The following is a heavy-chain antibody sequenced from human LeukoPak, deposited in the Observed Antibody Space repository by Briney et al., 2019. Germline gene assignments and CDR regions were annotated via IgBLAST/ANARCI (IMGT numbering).Heavy chain of an antibody. CDR3: ARGVGVDYYGSGSYYLSYNWFDP. V-gene: IGHV1-46*01. D-gene: IGHD3-10*01. J-gene: IGHJ5*02. Sequence: ASVKVSCKASGYTFSSYYIHWVRQAPGQGLEWMGIINPSGGTTSYAQKFQGRVTITRNTSISTAYMELSSLRSEDTAVYYCARGVGVDYYGSGSYYLSYNWFDPWGQGTLVTVSS. CDR1: GYTFSSYY. CDR2: INPSGGTT.